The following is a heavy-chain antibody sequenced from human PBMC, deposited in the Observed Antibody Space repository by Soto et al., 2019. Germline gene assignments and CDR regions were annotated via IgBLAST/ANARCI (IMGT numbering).Heavy chain of an antibody. CDR3: ARRLRSISGRFGANWFDP. CDR2: IYYSGST. Sequence: PSETLSLTCTVSGGSISSSSYYWGWIRQPPGKGLEWIGSIYYSGSTYYNPSLKSRVTISVDTSKNQFSLKLSSVTAADTAVYYCARRLRSISGRFGANWFDPWGQGTLVTVS. D-gene: IGHD3-10*01. J-gene: IGHJ5*02. V-gene: IGHV4-39*01. CDR1: GGSISSSSYY.